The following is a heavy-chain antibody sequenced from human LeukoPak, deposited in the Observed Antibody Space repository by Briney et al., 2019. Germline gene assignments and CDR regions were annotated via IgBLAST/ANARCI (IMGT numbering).Heavy chain of an antibody. CDR1: GGSVSSGSYY. V-gene: IGHV4-30-4*08. D-gene: IGHD3-10*01. J-gene: IGHJ4*02. CDR3: ARDVVRGVIRH. CDR2: IYYSGST. Sequence: SETLSLTCTVSGGSVSSGSYYWSWIRQPPGKGLEWIGYIYYSGSTYYNPSLKSRVTISVDTSKNQFSLKLSSVTAADTAVYYCARDVVRGVIRHWGQGTLVTVSS.